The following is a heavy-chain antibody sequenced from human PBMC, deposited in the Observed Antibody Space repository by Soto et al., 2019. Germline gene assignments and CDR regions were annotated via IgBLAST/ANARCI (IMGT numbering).Heavy chain of an antibody. V-gene: IGHV4-61*01. CDR2: IYYNGNT. Sequence: SETLSLTCTVSGGSVDSGRYFWSWIRQPPGNGLEWIGYIYYNGNTNYNPSLKSRVTISVDTSKNQFSLKMRSVTAADTAVFFCARVFSSSWFYYFDLWGQGTVVTVS. CDR1: GGSVDSGRYF. J-gene: IGHJ4*02. CDR3: ARVFSSSWFYYFDL. D-gene: IGHD6-13*01.